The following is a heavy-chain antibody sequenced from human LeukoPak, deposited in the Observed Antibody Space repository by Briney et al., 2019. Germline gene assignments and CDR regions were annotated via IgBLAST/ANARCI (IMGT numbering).Heavy chain of an antibody. J-gene: IGHJ6*03. CDR2: ISAYDGNT. V-gene: IGHV1-18*01. D-gene: IGHD3-10*01. CDR1: GYTFTSYG. CDR3: ARDSESVTMVRGVVPTYYMDV. Sequence: GASVKVSCMASGYTFTSYGISWVRQAPGQGLEWMGWISAYDGNTNYAQTLQGRVTMTTDTSTSTTYMELRSLRSDDTAVYYCARDSESVTMVRGVVPTYYMDVWGKGTTVTMSS.